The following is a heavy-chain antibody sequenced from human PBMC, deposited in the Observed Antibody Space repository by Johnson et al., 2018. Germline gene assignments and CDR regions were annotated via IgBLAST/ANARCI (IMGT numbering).Heavy chain of an antibody. CDR2: ISGSGGST. V-gene: IGHV3-23*04. CDR3: AKGRYSNYGLDSGMDV. D-gene: IGHD4-11*01. CDR1: GFTFSSYA. Sequence: VQLVESGGGLVQPGGSLRLSCAASGFTFSSYAMSWVRQAPGKGLEWVSAISGSGGSTYYADSVKGRFTISRDNSKNTLYLQMNSLRAEDTAVYYCAKGRYSNYGLDSGMDVWGKGTTVTVSS. J-gene: IGHJ6*04.